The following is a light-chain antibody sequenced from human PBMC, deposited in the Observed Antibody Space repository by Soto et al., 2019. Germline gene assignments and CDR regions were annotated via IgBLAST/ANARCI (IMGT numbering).Light chain of an antibody. CDR3: QQYNNWPPLT. CDR1: QSVSSN. V-gene: IGKV3-15*01. Sequence: EIVMTQSPATLSVSPGERATLSCRASQSVSSNLAWYQQKPGQAPRLLIYGASPRATAIPARFSGSGSGTEFTITISSLQSEDFAVYYFQQYNNWPPLTFGGGTMVET. J-gene: IGKJ4*01. CDR2: GAS.